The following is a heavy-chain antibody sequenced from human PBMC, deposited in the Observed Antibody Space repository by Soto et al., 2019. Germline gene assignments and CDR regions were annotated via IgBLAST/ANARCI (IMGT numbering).Heavy chain of an antibody. D-gene: IGHD2-21*02. CDR3: SRSIVVVTALDY. CDR1: GHTFRSYA. CDR2: IIPIFGTA. Sequence: ASVKVSCKSAGHTFRSYAISWVRQARGQGLEWMGGIIPIFGTANYAQRFQGRVTITADESSSTAYMELSSLRSEDTAVYYCSRSIVVVTALDYWGQGTLVTVSS. J-gene: IGHJ4*02. V-gene: IGHV1-69*13.